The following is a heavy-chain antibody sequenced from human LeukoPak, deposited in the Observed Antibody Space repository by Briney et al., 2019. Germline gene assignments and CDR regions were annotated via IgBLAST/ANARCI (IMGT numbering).Heavy chain of an antibody. J-gene: IGHJ5*02. Sequence: ASVRVSCKASGYTFTSYAMHWVRLAPGQRLEWMGRINAGNGNTKYSQKFQGRVTITRDTSASTAYMELSSLRSEDTAVYYCARDIVVVVAAGNWLDPWGQGTLVTVSS. CDR2: INAGNGNT. CDR1: GYTFTSYA. D-gene: IGHD2-15*01. CDR3: ARDIVVVVAAGNWLDP. V-gene: IGHV1-3*01.